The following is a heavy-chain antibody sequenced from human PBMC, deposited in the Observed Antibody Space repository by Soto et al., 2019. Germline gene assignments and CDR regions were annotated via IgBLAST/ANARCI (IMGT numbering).Heavy chain of an antibody. D-gene: IGHD6-13*01. V-gene: IGHV4-59*01. CDR2: IYYSGST. Sequence: SEALSLTCTISNGSIGSYYWTWIRQPPGKGLEWIGHIYYSGSTNYNPSLKSRLTLSLDTSKNQFSLKLTPVTAADTAVYYCARVGRLITAAGLLDAWGQGTLVTVSS. CDR1: NGSIGSYY. CDR3: ARVGRLITAAGLLDA. J-gene: IGHJ5*02.